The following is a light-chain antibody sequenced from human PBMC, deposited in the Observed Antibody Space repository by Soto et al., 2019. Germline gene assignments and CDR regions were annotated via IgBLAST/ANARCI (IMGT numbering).Light chain of an antibody. CDR2: GAS. Sequence: EILMTQSRATLSVSPGEISTLSCRASQSVSNNLAWYQQKPGQAPRLLIHGASTRATGIPARFSGSGSGTDFTLTITSLEPEDFAVYYCQQRSNWPPTFGQGTKVDIK. CDR1: QSVSNN. CDR3: QQRSNWPPT. V-gene: IGKV3-11*01. J-gene: IGKJ1*01.